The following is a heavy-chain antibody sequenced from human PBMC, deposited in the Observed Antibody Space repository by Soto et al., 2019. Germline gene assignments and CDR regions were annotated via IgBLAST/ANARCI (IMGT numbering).Heavy chain of an antibody. V-gene: IGHV4-59*01. D-gene: IGHD7-27*01. CDR2: IYYSGST. CDR1: GGSISSYY. Sequence: PSETLSLTCTVSGGSISSYYWSWIRQPPGKGLEWIGYIYYSGSTNYNPSLKSRVTISVDTSKNQFSLKLSSVTAADTAVYYCARVWGTKTLSDYYYYMDVWGKGTTVTVSS. CDR3: ARVWGTKTLSDYYYYMDV. J-gene: IGHJ6*03.